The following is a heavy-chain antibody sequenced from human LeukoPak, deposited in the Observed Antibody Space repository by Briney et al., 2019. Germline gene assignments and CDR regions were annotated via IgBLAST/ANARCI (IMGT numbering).Heavy chain of an antibody. CDR3: ATNRPVGGAYWGSFDM. D-gene: IGHD2-8*02. CDR1: GGSMTSYY. CDR2: FHHTGGT. Sequence: PSETLSLTCSVSGGSMTSYYWSWIRQPPGKGLEWIGFFHHTGGTNYNPYVKSRVTISGDTPKDQVSLKMTSVTAAETAVYRCATNRPVGGAYWGSFDMWGHGTLVTVSS. V-gene: IGHV4-59*12. J-gene: IGHJ3*02.